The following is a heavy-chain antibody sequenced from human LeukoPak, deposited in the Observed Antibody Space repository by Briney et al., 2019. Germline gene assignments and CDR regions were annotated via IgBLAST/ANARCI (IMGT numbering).Heavy chain of an antibody. CDR1: GYTFTGYY. D-gene: IGHD6-13*01. CDR3: ARARPGIAAAGKAGWFDP. Sequence: GASVKVSCKASGYTFTGYYMHWVRQAPGQGLEWMGWINPNSGGTNYAQKFQGRVTMTRDTSISTAYMELSRLRSDDTAVYYCARARPGIAAAGKAGWFDPWGQGTLVTVSS. J-gene: IGHJ5*02. CDR2: INPNSGGT. V-gene: IGHV1-2*02.